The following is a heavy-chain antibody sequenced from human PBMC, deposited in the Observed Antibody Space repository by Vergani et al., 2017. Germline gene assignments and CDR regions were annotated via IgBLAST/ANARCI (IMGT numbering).Heavy chain of an antibody. CDR1: GSTVSGNY. CDR2: IYSGDET. V-gene: IGHV3-66*02. Sequence: ELQLVEPGGGLVQPGGSLRPSCAASGSTVSGNYMTGVRQAPGKGLEWVSHIYSGDETYYADSVKGRVTISRDTSKNTLPLQINNLRVEDTAVYYCARGNYYGSGTYVDPWGQGTLVTVSS. CDR3: ARGNYYGSGTYVDP. J-gene: IGHJ5*02. D-gene: IGHD3-10*01.